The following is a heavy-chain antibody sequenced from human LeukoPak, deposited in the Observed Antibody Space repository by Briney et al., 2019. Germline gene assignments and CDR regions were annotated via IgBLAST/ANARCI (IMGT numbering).Heavy chain of an antibody. J-gene: IGHJ4*02. V-gene: IGHV3-74*01. CDR2: INSDGSST. CDR1: GFSFSSYW. D-gene: IGHD2-2*01. CDR3: ARDVQGGYCSSASCYSDY. Sequence: PGGSLRPSCAASGFSFSSYWMHWVRQAPGKGLVWVSRINSDGSSTIYADSVRGRFAISRDNSKNTLHLQMNSLRVDGTAVYYCARDVQGGYCSSASCYSDYWGQGTLVTVSS.